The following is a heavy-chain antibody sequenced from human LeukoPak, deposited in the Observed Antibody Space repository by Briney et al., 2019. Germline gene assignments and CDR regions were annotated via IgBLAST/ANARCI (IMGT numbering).Heavy chain of an antibody. CDR3: ARSIVVPAAIKFPQPKPGGMDV. CDR1: GGSFSGYY. D-gene: IGHD2-2*02. V-gene: IGHV4-34*01. J-gene: IGHJ6*02. CDR2: INHSGST. Sequence: SETLSLICAVYGGSFSGYYWSWIRQPPGKGLEWIGEINHSGSTNYNPSLKSRVTISVDTSKNQFSLKLSSVTAADTAVYYCARSIVVPAAIKFPQPKPGGMDVWGRGTTVTVSS.